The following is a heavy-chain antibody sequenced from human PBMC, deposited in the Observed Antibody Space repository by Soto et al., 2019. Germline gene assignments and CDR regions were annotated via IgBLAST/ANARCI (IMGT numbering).Heavy chain of an antibody. V-gene: IGHV3-23*01. CDR1: GFTFSSYD. CDR2: ISGSGGST. D-gene: IGHD7-27*01. Sequence: EVQLLESGGGLVQPGGSLRLSCAASGFTFSSYDMSWVRQAPGKGLEWVSAISGSGGSTYYADSVKGRFTISRDNSKNTLYLQMNSLRAEDTAVYYCAKVSTDWGAFDICGQGTMVTVSS. J-gene: IGHJ3*02. CDR3: AKVSTDWGAFDI.